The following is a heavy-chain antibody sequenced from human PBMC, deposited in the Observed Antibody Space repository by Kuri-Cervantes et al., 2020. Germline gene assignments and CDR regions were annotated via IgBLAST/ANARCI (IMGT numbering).Heavy chain of an antibody. CDR2: IDGDGDST. Sequence: GGPLRLSCAASGFPLGNFWVYWVRQAPGKGLVWVSRIDGDGDSTAYADSVQGRFTISRDNAKNTLYLQMNSLRAEDTAVYYCVGDGPGSGHDFDFWGQGTLVTVSS. D-gene: IGHD5-12*01. V-gene: IGHV3-74*01. CDR1: GFPLGNFW. CDR3: VGDGPGSGHDFDF. J-gene: IGHJ4*02.